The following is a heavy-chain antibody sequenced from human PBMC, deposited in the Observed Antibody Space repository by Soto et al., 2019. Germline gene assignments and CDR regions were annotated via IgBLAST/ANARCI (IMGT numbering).Heavy chain of an antibody. J-gene: IGHJ4*02. CDR2: ISGSGGST. CDR1: GFTFSSYA. CDR3: AKDQDRPGGVRGMFDY. Sequence: GGSLRLSCAASGFTFSSYAMSWVRQAPGKGLEWVSAISGSGGSTYYADSVKGRFTISRDNSKNTLYLQMNSLRAEDTAVYYCAKDQDRPGGVRGMFDYWGQGTLVTVSS. V-gene: IGHV3-23*01. D-gene: IGHD3-10*01.